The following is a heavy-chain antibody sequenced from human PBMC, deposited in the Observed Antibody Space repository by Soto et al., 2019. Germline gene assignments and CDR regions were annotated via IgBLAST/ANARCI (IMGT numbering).Heavy chain of an antibody. D-gene: IGHD2-2*01. CDR2: IYYSGST. V-gene: IGHV4-31*03. J-gene: IGHJ3*02. CDR3: ARVNYASLWPHAFDI. CDR1: GGSISTGGYC. Sequence: SSETLSLTCTVSGGSISTGGYCWTWIRQHPGKGLEWIGYIYYSGSTYYNPSLESRVIISADTSKNQFSLKLSSVTAADTAVYYCARVNYASLWPHAFDIWGQGTMVTVSS.